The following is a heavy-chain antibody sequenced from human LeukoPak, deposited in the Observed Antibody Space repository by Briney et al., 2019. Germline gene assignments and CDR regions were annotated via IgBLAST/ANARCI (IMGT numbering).Heavy chain of an antibody. CDR1: GYTFTSYA. CDR3: ASSQNYYGSGSYLEFGY. Sequence: ASVKVSCKASGYTFTSYAMHWVRQAPGQRLEWMGWINAGNGNTKYSQKFQGRVTITRDTSASTAYMELGSLRSEDTAVYYCASSQNYYGSGSYLEFGYWGQGTLVTVSS. V-gene: IGHV1-3*01. D-gene: IGHD3-10*01. J-gene: IGHJ4*02. CDR2: INAGNGNT.